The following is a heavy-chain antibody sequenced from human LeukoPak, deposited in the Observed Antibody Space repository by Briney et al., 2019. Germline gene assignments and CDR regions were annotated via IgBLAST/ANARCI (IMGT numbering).Heavy chain of an antibody. CDR2: INSDGSST. CDR1: GFTFSSYW. J-gene: IGHJ4*02. D-gene: IGHD3-10*01. Sequence: GGSLRLSCAASGFTFSSYWMHWVRQAPGKGLVWVSRINSDGSSTSYADSVKGRFTISRDNAKNSLYLQMNSLRAEDTAVYYCARDIMVRGVYYFDYWGQGTLVTVSS. V-gene: IGHV3-74*01. CDR3: ARDIMVRGVYYFDY.